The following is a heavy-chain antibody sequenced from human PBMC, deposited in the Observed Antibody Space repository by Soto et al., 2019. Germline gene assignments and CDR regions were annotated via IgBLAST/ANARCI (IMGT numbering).Heavy chain of an antibody. Sequence: SETLSLTCTVAGGSITTDYWGWIRQPPGKGLEWIGSIHYSGTTYYNPSLRSRVSISVDTSKNQFSLKLSSVTAADTAVYYCARHNLGTAADTGYYGMDVWGQGTTVTVSS. D-gene: IGHD6-13*01. J-gene: IGHJ6*02. V-gene: IGHV4-39*01. CDR2: IHYSGTT. CDR3: ARHNLGTAADTGYYGMDV. CDR1: GGSITTDY.